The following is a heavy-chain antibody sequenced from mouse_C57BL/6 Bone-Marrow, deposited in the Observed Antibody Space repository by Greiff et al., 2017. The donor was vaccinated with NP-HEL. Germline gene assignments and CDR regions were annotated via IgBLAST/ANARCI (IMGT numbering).Heavy chain of an antibody. Sequence: DVMLVESGEGLVKPGGSLKLSCAASGFTFSSYAMSWVRQTPEKRLEWVAYISSGGDYIYYADTVKGRFTISRDNARNTLYLQMSSLKSEDTAMYYCTSYYGQRYYAMDYGGQGTSVTVSS. D-gene: IGHD1-1*02. CDR2: ISSGGDYI. CDR3: TSYYGQRYYAMDY. CDR1: GFTFSSYA. V-gene: IGHV5-9-1*02. J-gene: IGHJ4*01.